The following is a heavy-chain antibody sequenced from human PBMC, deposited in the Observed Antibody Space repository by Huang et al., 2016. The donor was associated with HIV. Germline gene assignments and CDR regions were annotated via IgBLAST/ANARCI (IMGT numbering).Heavy chain of an antibody. CDR2: IIPNLGTA. CDR1: GGTFSSYA. CDR3: ARARGYYDSSVSYYFDY. V-gene: IGHV1-69*13. J-gene: IGHJ4*02. D-gene: IGHD3-22*01. Sequence: QVQLVQSGAEVKKPGSSVKVSCKASGGTFSSYAISWVRQAPGQGLEWVGGIIPNLGTANYAQKFQGRVTITADESTSTAYMELSSLRSEDTAVYYCARARGYYDSSVSYYFDYWGQGTLVTVSS.